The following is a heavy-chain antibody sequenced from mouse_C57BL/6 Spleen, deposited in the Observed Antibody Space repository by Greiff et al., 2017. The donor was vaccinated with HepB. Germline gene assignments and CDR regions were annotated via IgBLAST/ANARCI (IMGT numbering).Heavy chain of an antibody. Sequence: VQLQQPGAELVKPGASVKLSCKASGYTFTSYWMHWVKQRPGRGLEWIGRIDPNSGGTKYNEKFKSKATLTVDKPSSTAYMQLSSLTSEDSAVYYCARPITTVVATEEGFAYWGQGTLVTVSA. CDR3: ARPITTVVATEEGFAY. V-gene: IGHV1-72*01. J-gene: IGHJ3*01. D-gene: IGHD1-1*01. CDR1: GYTFTSYW. CDR2: IDPNSGGT.